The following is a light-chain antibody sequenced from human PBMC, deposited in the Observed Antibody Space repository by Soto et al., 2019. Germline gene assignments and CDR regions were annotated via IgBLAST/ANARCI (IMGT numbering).Light chain of an antibody. Sequence: QSALTLPASVSGSPGQSITIPCTGTSSDVGGYNYVSWYQQHPGKAPKLMIYDVSNRPSGVSNRFSGSKSGNTASLTISGLQAVDEADYYCSSYTSSSTLVVFGGGTKLTVL. J-gene: IGLJ2*01. CDR1: SSDVGGYNY. CDR2: DVS. CDR3: SSYTSSSTLVV. V-gene: IGLV2-14*01.